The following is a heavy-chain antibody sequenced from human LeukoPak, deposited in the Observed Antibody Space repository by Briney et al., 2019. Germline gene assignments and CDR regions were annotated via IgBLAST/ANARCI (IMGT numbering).Heavy chain of an antibody. CDR3: ARLGHCSSTSCYSFPGFDY. CDR2: IYTSGST. D-gene: IGHD2-2*01. V-gene: IGHV4-61*02. CDR1: GGSISSGSYY. Sequence: PSETLSLTCTVSGGSISSGSYYWSWIRQPAGKGLEWIGRIYTSGSTNYNPSLKSRVTISVDTSKNQFSLKLSSVTAADTAVYYCARLGHCSSTSCYSFPGFDYWGQGTLVTVSS. J-gene: IGHJ4*02.